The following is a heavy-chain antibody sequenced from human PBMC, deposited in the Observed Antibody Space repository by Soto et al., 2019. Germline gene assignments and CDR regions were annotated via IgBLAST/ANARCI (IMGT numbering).Heavy chain of an antibody. Sequence: SETLCLTCTVSGGSISSYYWSWIRQPAGKGLEWIGRIYTSGSTYYNPSLKSRVTISVDTSKNQFSLKLSSVTAADTAVYYCARHAGWIQLWFLDYWGQGTLVTVS. V-gene: IGHV4-4*07. D-gene: IGHD5-18*01. CDR1: GGSISSYY. J-gene: IGHJ4*02. CDR3: ARHAGWIQLWFLDY. CDR2: IYTSGST.